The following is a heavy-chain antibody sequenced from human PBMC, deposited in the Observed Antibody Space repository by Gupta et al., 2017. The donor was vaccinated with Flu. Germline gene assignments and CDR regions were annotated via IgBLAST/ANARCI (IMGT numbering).Heavy chain of an antibody. J-gene: IGHJ4*02. CDR1: G. CDR2: IWYKGNYQ. D-gene: IGHD2-8*02. V-gene: IGHV3-33*03. CDR3: AKSLYWPGGGCYSPADH. Sequence: GINWVRQAPGKGLEWVAGIWYKGNYQDYSDSFKGRFTISRDNSKDTSYLQMSDLRVEDTGLYYCAKSLYWPGGGCYSPADHWGQGTLVTVSS.